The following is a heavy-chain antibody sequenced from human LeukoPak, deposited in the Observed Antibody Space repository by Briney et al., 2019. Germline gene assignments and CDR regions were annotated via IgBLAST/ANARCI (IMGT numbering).Heavy chain of an antibody. CDR2: IYASGTT. Sequence: QRGGSLRLSCAASGFSVRTKYMAWVRQASGKGLEWVSLIYASGTTYYSDSVKGRFTISRDNSKNSVYLQMDSLRAEDTAVYYCARVGGVPAAHFDYWGQGTLVTVSS. V-gene: IGHV3-53*01. J-gene: IGHJ4*02. CDR3: ARVGGVPAAHFDY. CDR1: GFSVRTKY. D-gene: IGHD2-2*01.